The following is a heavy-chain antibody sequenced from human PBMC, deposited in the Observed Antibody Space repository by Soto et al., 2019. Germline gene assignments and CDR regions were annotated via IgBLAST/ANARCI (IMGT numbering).Heavy chain of an antibody. D-gene: IGHD2-2*01. V-gene: IGHV3-9*02. Sequence: GGSLRLSCAASGFTSDDYAMHWVRQAPGKGLEWVSGISWHSDIIGYADSVKGRFTISRDNAKNSLYLQMNSLRPEDTALYYCAKTGYCSSSSCWPYYYGMDVWGQGTTVTVS. CDR3: AKTGYCSSSSCWPYYYGMDV. CDR2: ISWHSDII. CDR1: GFTSDDYA. J-gene: IGHJ6*02.